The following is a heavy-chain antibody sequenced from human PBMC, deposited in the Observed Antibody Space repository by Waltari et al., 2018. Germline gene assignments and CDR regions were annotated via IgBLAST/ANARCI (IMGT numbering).Heavy chain of an antibody. Sequence: EVQLLESGGGLLQPGGSLRLSCAASGFNINYTYMPWVRQAPGKWLEWVSVIYSGGRTDYPLSVKGRVTISRDTYKNLVFLEMKSLRAEDTAVYYCARGETAVLDYWGHGTLVTVSS. V-gene: IGHV3-53*01. J-gene: IGHJ4*01. CDR2: IYSGGRT. D-gene: IGHD6-6*01. CDR3: ARGETAVLDY. CDR1: GFNINYTY.